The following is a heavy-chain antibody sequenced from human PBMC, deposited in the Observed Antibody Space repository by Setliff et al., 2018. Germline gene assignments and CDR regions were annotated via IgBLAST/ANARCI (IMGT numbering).Heavy chain of an antibody. V-gene: IGHV7-4-1*02. CDR3: ARASRFGTIRYRGDYYMDV. D-gene: IGHD3-10*01. J-gene: IGHJ6*03. CDR1: GYTFRSYG. Sequence: VKVSCKASGYTFRSYGINWMRQAPGQGLEYMGWINTNTGNPSYAQGFTGRFVFSLDTSVSTAYLQISSLKAEDTAVYYCARASRFGTIRYRGDYYMDVWGKGTTVTVSS. CDR2: INTNTGNP.